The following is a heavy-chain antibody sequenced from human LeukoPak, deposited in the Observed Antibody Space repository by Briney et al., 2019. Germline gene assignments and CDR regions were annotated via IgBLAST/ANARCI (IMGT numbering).Heavy chain of an antibody. CDR3: ARETGITGTGYFDY. J-gene: IGHJ4*02. Sequence: SQTLSLTCAVSGGPISSGGYSWSWIRQPPGKGLEWIGYIYHSGSTYYNPSLKSRVTISVDRSKNQFSLKLSSVTAADTAVYYCARETGITGTGYFDYWGQGTLVTVSS. V-gene: IGHV4-30-2*01. D-gene: IGHD1-7*01. CDR1: GGPISSGGYS. CDR2: IYHSGST.